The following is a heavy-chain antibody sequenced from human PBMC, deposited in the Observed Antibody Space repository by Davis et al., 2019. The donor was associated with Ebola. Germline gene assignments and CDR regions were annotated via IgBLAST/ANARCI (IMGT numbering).Heavy chain of an antibody. Sequence: GESLKISCAASGFTFSSYAMSWVRQAPGKGLEWVSAISGSGGSTYYADSVKGRFTISRDNSKNTLYLQMNSLRAEDTAVYYCAKDTLGIAVAGPMGGDYWGQGTLVTVSS. CDR3: AKDTLGIAVAGPMGGDY. J-gene: IGHJ4*02. CDR2: ISGSGGST. V-gene: IGHV3-23*01. CDR1: GFTFSSYA. D-gene: IGHD6-19*01.